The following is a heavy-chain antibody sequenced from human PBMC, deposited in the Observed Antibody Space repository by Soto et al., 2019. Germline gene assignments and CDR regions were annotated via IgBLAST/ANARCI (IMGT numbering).Heavy chain of an antibody. CDR1: GFTFSSYT. J-gene: IGHJ5*02. V-gene: IGHV3-21*01. Sequence: RRLSCAASGFTFSSYTMNWVRQAPGKGREWVSSISSSNSYIYYADSVKGRFTISRDNAKNSLYLQMHSLRAEDTAVYSCARDLLGGYSSWGQGTLVTVSS. D-gene: IGHD3-22*01. CDR2: ISSSNSYI. CDR3: ARDLLGGYSS.